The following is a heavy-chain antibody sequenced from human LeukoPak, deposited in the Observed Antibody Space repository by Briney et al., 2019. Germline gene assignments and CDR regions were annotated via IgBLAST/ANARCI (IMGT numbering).Heavy chain of an antibody. J-gene: IGHJ4*02. V-gene: IGHV4-39*07. CDR3: ARDNSGYYRSLKGTDY. Sequence: SETLSLTCTVSGGFINSSSYYWGWIRQPPGKGLEWIGSIYYSGTTYYNPSLKSRVTTSVDMSNNQFSLMLSSVTAADTAVYYCARDNSGYYRSLKGTDYWGQGTLVTVSS. D-gene: IGHD3-22*01. CDR2: IYYSGTT. CDR1: GGFINSSSYY.